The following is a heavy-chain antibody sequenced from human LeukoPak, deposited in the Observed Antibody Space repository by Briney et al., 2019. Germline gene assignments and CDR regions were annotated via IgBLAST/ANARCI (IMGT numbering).Heavy chain of an antibody. CDR1: GFTFSTYT. J-gene: IGHJ1*01. Sequence: GGSLRLSCTASGFTFSTYTMNWVRQAPGKGLEWMSVIWYDGTNKYYADSVKGRFTISRDNSKNTLYLQMNSLRAEDTAVYYCARAPGTGYYLAEYFQHWGQGTLVTVSS. V-gene: IGHV3-33*08. CDR2: IWYDGTNK. D-gene: IGHD3/OR15-3a*01. CDR3: ARAPGTGYYLAEYFQH.